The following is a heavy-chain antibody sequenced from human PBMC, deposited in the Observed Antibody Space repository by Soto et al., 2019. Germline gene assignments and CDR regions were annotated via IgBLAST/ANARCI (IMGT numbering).Heavy chain of an antibody. CDR2: IYYSGST. Sequence: SETLSLTCTVAGGSISSSSYYWGWIRQPPGKGLEWIGSIYYSGSTYYNPSLKSRVTISVDTSKNQFSLKLSSVTAADTAVYYCARTGENLNTDLEYSYMDAWGLEDSVTISS. CDR3: ARTGENLNTDLEYSYMDA. V-gene: IGHV4-39*01. J-gene: IGHJ6*03. CDR1: GGSISSSSYY. D-gene: IGHD7-27*01.